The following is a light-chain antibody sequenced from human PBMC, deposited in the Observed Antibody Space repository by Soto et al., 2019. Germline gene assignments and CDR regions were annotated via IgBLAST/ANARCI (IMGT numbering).Light chain of an antibody. J-gene: IGKJ1*01. CDR2: GAS. V-gene: IGKV3-15*01. CDR1: QTISGT. Sequence: EIVMTQSPATLSVSPGGRAPLSCRASQTISGTLAWYPQKPGQAPRLLIHGASTRAPGFPARFSGSGSGTDFTLTISSLQSEDFAVYYCQQYHHWPWTFGQGTKVDIK. CDR3: QQYHHWPWT.